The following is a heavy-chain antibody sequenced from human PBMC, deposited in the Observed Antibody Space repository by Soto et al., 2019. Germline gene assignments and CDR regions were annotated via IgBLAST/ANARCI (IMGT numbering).Heavy chain of an antibody. CDR2: ISYDGSNK. V-gene: IGHV3-30-3*01. CDR3: ARDSPTTVVTPDY. Sequence: QVQLVESGGGVVQPGRSLRLSCAASGFTFSSYAMHWVRQAPGKGLEWVAVISYDGSNKYYADSVKGRFTISRDNSKNTLYLQMNSLGAEDTAVYYCARDSPTTVVTPDYWGQGTLVTVSS. J-gene: IGHJ4*02. CDR1: GFTFSSYA. D-gene: IGHD4-17*01.